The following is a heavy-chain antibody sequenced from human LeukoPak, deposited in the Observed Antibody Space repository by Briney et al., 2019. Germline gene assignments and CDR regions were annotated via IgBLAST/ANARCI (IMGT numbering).Heavy chain of an antibody. Sequence: ASVTVSCKPSGYTFTGHYMHWVRQAPGQGLEWMGWISPTNGDTKYAQKLQGRVAMTRDTSISTAYMELSRLRSDDTAVYYCVRDGLNWNYDYWGQGTLVAVSS. V-gene: IGHV1-2*02. CDR1: GYTFTGHY. CDR3: VRDGLNWNYDY. CDR2: ISPTNGDT. J-gene: IGHJ4*02. D-gene: IGHD1-7*01.